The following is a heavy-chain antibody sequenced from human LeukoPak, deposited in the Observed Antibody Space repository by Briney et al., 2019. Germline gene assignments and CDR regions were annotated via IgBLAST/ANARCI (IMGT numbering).Heavy chain of an antibody. CDR2: ISSSSNTI. J-gene: IGHJ3*02. Sequence: GSLSLSCAASGFTFSTYSINWVRQAPGKGLEGVSYISSSSNTIYYADSAKGRFTVSRDNAKKSLHLHMNGLSDEDTAVYYCARGSGAFDIWGQGTMVTVSS. CDR1: GFTFSTYS. D-gene: IGHD1-1*01. V-gene: IGHV3-48*02. CDR3: ARGSGAFDI.